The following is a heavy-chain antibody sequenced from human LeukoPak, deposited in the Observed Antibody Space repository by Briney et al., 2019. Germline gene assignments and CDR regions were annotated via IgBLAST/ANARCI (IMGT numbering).Heavy chain of an antibody. Sequence: GGSLRLSCAASGFTLSNSGMHWVRQAPGKGLEWGAFIRYDGRIQYYADSVKGRFTISRDNSENTLYLQMTSLRPEDTAVYYCARDLGQYYDTSDNWFDPWGQGTLVTVSS. J-gene: IGHJ5*02. V-gene: IGHV3-30*02. CDR1: GFTLSNSG. D-gene: IGHD3-22*01. CDR3: ARDLGQYYDTSDNWFDP. CDR2: IRYDGRIQ.